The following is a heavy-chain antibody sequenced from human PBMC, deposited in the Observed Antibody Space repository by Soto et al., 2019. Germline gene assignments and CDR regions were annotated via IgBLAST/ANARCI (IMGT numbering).Heavy chain of an antibody. CDR2: ISAYNGNT. CDR1: GYTFTSYG. Sequence: ASVKVSCKASGYTFTSYGISWVRQAPGQGLEWMGWISAYNGNTNYAQKLQGRVTMTTDTSTRTAYMELRSLRSDDTAVYYCARDRRGLRITMVRVTYYYYGMDVWGQGTTVTVSS. CDR3: ARDRRGLRITMVRVTYYYYGMDV. D-gene: IGHD3-10*01. J-gene: IGHJ6*02. V-gene: IGHV1-18*01.